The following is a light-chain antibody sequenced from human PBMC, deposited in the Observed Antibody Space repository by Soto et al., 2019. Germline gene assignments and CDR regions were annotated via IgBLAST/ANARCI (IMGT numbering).Light chain of an antibody. CDR3: SSYRRGSTYV. CDR2: DVT. J-gene: IGLJ1*01. CDR1: SSDVGGYNY. Sequence: SALTQPASVSGAPGQSITVSCTGTSSDVGGYNYVSWYQQYLGKVPRLMIYDVTNRPSGVSNRFSGSKSGNTASLTISGLQAEDEADYYCSSYRRGSTYVFGTGTKVNVL. V-gene: IGLV2-14*01.